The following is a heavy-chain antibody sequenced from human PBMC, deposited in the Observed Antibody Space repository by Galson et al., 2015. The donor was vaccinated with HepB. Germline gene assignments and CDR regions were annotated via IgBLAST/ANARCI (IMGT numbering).Heavy chain of an antibody. CDR3: ARDTRLELCPNNYFAYGMDV. D-gene: IGHD2/OR15-2a*01. Sequence: SLKVSCKASGYSFTNYGLSWIRQAPGPGLEWVGWFSGYGGGTNYAQKFQGRFTMTADTSTGTPYLELKNLKSYDTAVYYCARDTRLELCPNNYFAYGMDVWGQGTAVTVSS. CDR2: FSGYGGGT. CDR1: GYSFTNYG. V-gene: IGHV1-18*01. J-gene: IGHJ6*02.